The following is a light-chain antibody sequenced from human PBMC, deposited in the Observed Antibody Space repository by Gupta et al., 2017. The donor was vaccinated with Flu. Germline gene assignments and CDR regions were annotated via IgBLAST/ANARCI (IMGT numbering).Light chain of an antibody. CDR2: EVS. J-gene: IGLJ1*01. V-gene: IGLV2-8*01. Sequence: TGTGSDVGDYTYISGYQQHPGKAPKLIMFEVSKRSSGVPDRFSGSKSGNTASLTVSGLQPEDEADYYCSSYVGGVFGPGTRVTV. CDR1: GSDVGDYTY. CDR3: SSYVGGV.